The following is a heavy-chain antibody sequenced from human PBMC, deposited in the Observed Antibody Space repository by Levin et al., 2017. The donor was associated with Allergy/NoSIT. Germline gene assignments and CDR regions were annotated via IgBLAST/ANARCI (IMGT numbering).Heavy chain of an antibody. J-gene: IGHJ4*02. Sequence: GSGPTLVKPTATLTLTCTFSGFSLSTNGVGVGWIRQPPGKALEWLALIYWDDDKTYSTYMKNGLTITKDTTINQVVLTMTNMYPVDTATYYCARRYGDYLGYWGQGTLVTVSS. D-gene: IGHD4-17*01. CDR3: ARRYGDYLGY. CDR1: GFSLSTNGVG. V-gene: IGHV2-5*02. CDR2: IYWDDDK.